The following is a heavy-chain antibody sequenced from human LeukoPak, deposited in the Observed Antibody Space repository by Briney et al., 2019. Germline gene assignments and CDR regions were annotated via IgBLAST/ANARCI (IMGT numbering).Heavy chain of an antibody. CDR1: GGSFSGYY. CDR3: ARGNSQIKYCSGGSCYRPFRGVWFDP. Sequence: PSETLSLTCAVYGGSFSGYYWSWIRQPPGKGLEWIGEINHSGSTNYNPSLKSRVTISVDTSKNQFSLKLSSVTAADTAVYYCARGNSQIKYCSGGSCYRPFRGVWFDPWGQGTLVTISS. CDR2: INHSGST. D-gene: IGHD2-15*01. J-gene: IGHJ5*02. V-gene: IGHV4-34*01.